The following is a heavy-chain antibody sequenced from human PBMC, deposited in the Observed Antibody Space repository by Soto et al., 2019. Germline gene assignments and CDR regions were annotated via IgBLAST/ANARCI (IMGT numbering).Heavy chain of an antibody. Sequence: PGGSLRLSCAASGFTFTSYWMHWVRQAPGKGLVWVSRINFDGSDTNYADSVKGRFTISRDNAKNTLYLQMNSLRAEDTAVYYCVRDSPTVLELFDFWGQGTLVTVSS. D-gene: IGHD1-7*01. CDR2: INFDGSDT. J-gene: IGHJ4*02. CDR3: VRDSPTVLELFDF. V-gene: IGHV3-74*01. CDR1: GFTFTSYW.